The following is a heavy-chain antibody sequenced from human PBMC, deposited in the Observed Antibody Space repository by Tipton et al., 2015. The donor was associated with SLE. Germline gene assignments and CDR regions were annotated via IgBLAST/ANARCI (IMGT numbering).Heavy chain of an antibody. V-gene: IGHV4-34*01. J-gene: IGHJ3*02. CDR2: INHSGST. CDR3: ARAPYRNAWYGAFDI. CDR1: GGSFSGYY. D-gene: IGHD6-19*01. Sequence: LRLSCAVYGGSFSGYYWSWIRQPPGKGLEWIGEINHSGSTNYNPSLKSRVTISVDTSKNQFSLKLSSVTAADTGVIYCARAPYRNAWYGAFDIWGQGTAVTGSS.